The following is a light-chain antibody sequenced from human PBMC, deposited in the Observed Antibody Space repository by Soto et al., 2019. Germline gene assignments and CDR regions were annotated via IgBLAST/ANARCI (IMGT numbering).Light chain of an antibody. CDR3: QQYNDNWT. V-gene: IGKV1-5*03. CDR1: QSISSW. J-gene: IGKJ1*01. CDR2: KAS. Sequence: DIQMTQSPSTLSASVGDRVTITCRASQSISSWLAWYQQKPGQAPKLLIYKASTLQSGVTSRFSGSGSGTEFTLAISSLQPDDSATYYCQQYNDNWTFGQGTKVEIK.